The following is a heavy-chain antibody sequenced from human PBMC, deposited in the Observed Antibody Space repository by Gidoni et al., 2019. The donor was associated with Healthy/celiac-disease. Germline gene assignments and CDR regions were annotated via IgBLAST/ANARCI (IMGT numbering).Heavy chain of an antibody. D-gene: IGHD3-9*01. J-gene: IGHJ4*02. CDR3: ARVTTYYDILTGYYKGLFDY. Sequence: QVQLQQWGAGLLKPSETLSPTCAVYGGSFSGYYWSWIRQPPGKGLEWSGEINHSGSTNYNPSLKSRVTISVDTSKNQFSLKLSSVTAADTAVYYCARVTTYYDILTGYYKGLFDYWGQGTLVTVSS. CDR1: GGSFSGYY. V-gene: IGHV4-34*01. CDR2: INHSGST.